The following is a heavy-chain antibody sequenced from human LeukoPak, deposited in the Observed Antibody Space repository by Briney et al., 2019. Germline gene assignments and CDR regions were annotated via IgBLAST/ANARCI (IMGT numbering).Heavy chain of an antibody. CDR1: GGSFSGYY. CDR2: INHSGST. Sequence: SENLSLTCAVYGGSFSGYYWSWIRQPPGKGLEWIGEINHSGSTNYNPSLKSRVTISVDTSKNQFSLKLSSVTAADTAVYYCARGASRYSSLKAEYFQHWGLGTLVTVSS. V-gene: IGHV4-34*01. J-gene: IGHJ1*01. D-gene: IGHD6-6*01. CDR3: ARGASRYSSLKAEYFQH.